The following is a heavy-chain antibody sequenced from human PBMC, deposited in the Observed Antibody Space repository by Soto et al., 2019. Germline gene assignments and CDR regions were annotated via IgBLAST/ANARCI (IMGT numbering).Heavy chain of an antibody. CDR3: AGVLQTGNYGRRYRGY. D-gene: IGHD3-16*01. J-gene: IGHJ4*02. CDR2: VSYTGST. CDR1: AASIISTSHY. V-gene: IGHV4-39*01. Sequence: PSETLSLTCPVSAASIISTSHYCGWIRQPPGKGLEGIGSVSYTGSTSYYPSLKSRVPISVDTSKNQFSLTLTSVTAAHTAVYYCAGVLQTGNYGRRYRGYWGQGALVTVSS.